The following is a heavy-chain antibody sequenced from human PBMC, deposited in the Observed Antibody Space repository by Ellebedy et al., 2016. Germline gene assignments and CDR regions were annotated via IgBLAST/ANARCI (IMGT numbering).Heavy chain of an antibody. V-gene: IGHV4-59*01. D-gene: IGHD4-17*01. CDR3: ARGDPYGDYVDY. J-gene: IGHJ4*02. CDR1: GGSISSYY. Sequence: SETLSLXCTVSGGSISSYYWSWIRQPPGKGLEWIGYIYYSGSTNYNPSLKSRVTISVDTSRNQFSLKLSSVTAADTAVYYCARGDPYGDYVDYWGQGTLVTVSS. CDR2: IYYSGST.